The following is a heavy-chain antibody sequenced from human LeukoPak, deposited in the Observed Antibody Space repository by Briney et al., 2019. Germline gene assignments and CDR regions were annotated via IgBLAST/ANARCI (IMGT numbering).Heavy chain of an antibody. CDR3: ARGRGIAAAGTFDY. J-gene: IGHJ4*02. V-gene: IGHV4-34*01. Sequence: SETLSLTCAVYGGSFSGYYWSWIRQPPGKGLEWIGEINHSGSTNYNPSLKSRVSISVDTSKNQFSPKLSSVTAADTAVYYCARGRGIAAAGTFDYWGQGTLVTVSS. D-gene: IGHD6-13*01. CDR2: INHSGST. CDR1: GGSFSGYY.